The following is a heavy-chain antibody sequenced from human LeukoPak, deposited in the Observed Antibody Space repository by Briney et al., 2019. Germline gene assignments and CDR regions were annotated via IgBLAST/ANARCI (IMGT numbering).Heavy chain of an antibody. CDR1: GYTFTGYY. CDR3: GGGVGGYNWFDP. D-gene: IGHD3-16*01. J-gene: IGHJ5*02. CDR2: INPNSGGT. V-gene: IGHV1-2*02. Sequence: ASVKVSCKASGYTFTGYYMHWVRQAPGQGLEWMGWINPNSGGTNYAPKFQGRVTMTRDTSISTAYMGLSRLRSDDTPVYYGGGGVGGYNWFDPWGQGTLVTVSS.